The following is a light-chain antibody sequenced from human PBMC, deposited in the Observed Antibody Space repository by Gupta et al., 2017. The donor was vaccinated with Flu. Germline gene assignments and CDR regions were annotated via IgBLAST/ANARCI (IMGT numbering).Light chain of an antibody. J-gene: IGKJ4*01. CDR3: QQDNSFPLT. CDR1: QDIRTW. CDR2: AAS. V-gene: IGKV1D-16*01. Sequence: DIQMTQSPSSLSASVGDRVTITCRASQDIRTWLAWYQQKPERAPKPLIYAASNLQSGVPSRFSGGGSGTDFTLTISSLQPEDFATYYCQQDNSFPLTFGGGTKVEIK.